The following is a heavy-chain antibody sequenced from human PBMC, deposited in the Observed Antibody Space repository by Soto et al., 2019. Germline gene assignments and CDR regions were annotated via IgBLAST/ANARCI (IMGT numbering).Heavy chain of an antibody. CDR3: ARGRYGDY. J-gene: IGHJ4*02. CDR1: GSSFTTYV. Sequence: QVHLGQSGAEVKKPGAQVKVSCQGSGSSFTTYVITWARQAPGQGLEWMGWISAHNGNTNYAQKLQGRVTVTRDTSTSTANMELRSLRYDDTAVYYCARGRYGDYWGQGALVTVSS. D-gene: IGHD1-1*01. CDR2: ISAHNGNT. V-gene: IGHV1-18*01.